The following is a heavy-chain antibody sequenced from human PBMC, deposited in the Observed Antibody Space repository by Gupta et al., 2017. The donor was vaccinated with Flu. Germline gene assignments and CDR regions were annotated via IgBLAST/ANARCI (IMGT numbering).Heavy chain of an antibody. J-gene: IGHJ3*02. D-gene: IGHD1-1*01. V-gene: IGHV3-23*01. CDR3: AKGANWAFEI. CDR2: ITGGGSNT. CDR1: GFHFSNYA. Sequence: EVQLLESGGGLAQPGGSLRLSCAASGFHFSNYAMRWVRQAPGKGLEWVSTITGGGSNTYYADSVKGRFTISGDSSKKTVYLQMNSLRAEDTAVYYCAKGANWAFEIWGQGTMVTVFS.